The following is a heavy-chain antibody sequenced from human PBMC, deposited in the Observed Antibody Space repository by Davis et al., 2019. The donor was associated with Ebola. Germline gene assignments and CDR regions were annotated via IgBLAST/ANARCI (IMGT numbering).Heavy chain of an antibody. CDR1: GYTFTSYY. D-gene: IGHD4-17*01. Sequence: SVKVSCKASGYTFTSYYMHWVRQAPGQGLEWMGGIIPIFGTANYAQKFQGRVTITADESTSTAYMELSSLRSEDTAVYYCARETNSVTTDHDAFDIWGQGTMVTVSS. J-gene: IGHJ3*02. CDR3: ARETNSVTTDHDAFDI. V-gene: IGHV1-69*13. CDR2: IIPIFGTA.